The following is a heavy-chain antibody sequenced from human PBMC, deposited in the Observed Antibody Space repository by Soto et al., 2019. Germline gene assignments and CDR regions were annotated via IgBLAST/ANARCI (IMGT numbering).Heavy chain of an antibody. CDR3: ARGRQVAPSALFRRAGDYSLDV. D-gene: IGHD2-21*01. CDR1: GESFSGYY. V-gene: IGHV4-34*02. J-gene: IGHJ6*02. CDR2: INHRGSI. Sequence: QVQLQQWGAGLLKPSETLSLACAVYGESFSGYYWTWIRQSPGKGLEWIGEINHRGSINHNPSLKARFTISVDTSKSQFSLKLASVSAADTAVYYFARGRQVAPSALFRRAGDYSLDVWGQGTTVTVSS.